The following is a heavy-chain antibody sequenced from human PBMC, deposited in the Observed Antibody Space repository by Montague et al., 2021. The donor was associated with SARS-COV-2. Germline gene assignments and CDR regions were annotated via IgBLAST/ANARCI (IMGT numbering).Heavy chain of an antibody. CDR1: GFTFSYYW. J-gene: IGHJ3*02. CDR3: ARVSEGESNNSQYRAFDI. Sequence: SLRLSCAASGFTFSYYWLSWVRQAPGMGLEWVANIKQDGSEIYYLDSVKGRFTISRDNSKNSLSLQMNSLRAEDTALYFCARVSEGESNNSQYRAFDIWGQGTMVTVSS. CDR2: IKQDGSEI. V-gene: IGHV3-7*01. D-gene: IGHD1-1*01.